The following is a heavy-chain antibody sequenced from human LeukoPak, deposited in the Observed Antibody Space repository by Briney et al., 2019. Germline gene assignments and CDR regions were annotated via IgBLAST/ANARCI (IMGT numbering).Heavy chain of an antibody. D-gene: IGHD2-2*01. CDR1: GYTFTSYG. CDR2: ISAYNGNT. Sequence: ASVKVSCKASGYTFTSYGISWVRQAPGQGLEWMGWISAYNGNTNYAQKLQGRVTMTTDTSTSTAYMELSRLRSDDTAVYYCARERGYCSSTSCYVLFDPWGQGTLVTVSS. V-gene: IGHV1-18*01. J-gene: IGHJ5*02. CDR3: ARERGYCSSTSCYVLFDP.